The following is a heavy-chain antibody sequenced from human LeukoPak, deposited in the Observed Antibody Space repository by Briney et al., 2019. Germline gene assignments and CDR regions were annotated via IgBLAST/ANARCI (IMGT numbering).Heavy chain of an antibody. J-gene: IGHJ6*02. V-gene: IGHV4-34*01. CDR3: ARGCGGDGYRRRAWYYYGMDV. Sequence: SETLYLTCAVYGGSFSGYYWSWIRQPPGKGLEWIGEINHSGSTNYNPSLKSRVTISVDTSKNQFSLKLSSVTAADTAVYYCARGCGGDGYRRRAWYYYGMDVWGQGTTVTVSS. CDR2: INHSGST. CDR1: GGSFSGYY. D-gene: IGHD2-21*01.